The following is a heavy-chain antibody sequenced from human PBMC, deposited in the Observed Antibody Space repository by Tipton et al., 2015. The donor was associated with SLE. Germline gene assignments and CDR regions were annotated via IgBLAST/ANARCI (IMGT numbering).Heavy chain of an antibody. CDR2: IDYTGST. D-gene: IGHD1-26*01. J-gene: IGHJ4*02. CDR3: ARDSKMWGYFDY. CDR1: GGSIISYY. Sequence: TLSLTCTVSGGSIISYYWSCIRQPPGKGLEWIGYIDYTGSTNYNPSLKSRVTISVDTSNNQFSLKMSSVTATDTAVYYCARDSKMWGYFDYWGQGTLVTVSS. V-gene: IGHV4-59*01.